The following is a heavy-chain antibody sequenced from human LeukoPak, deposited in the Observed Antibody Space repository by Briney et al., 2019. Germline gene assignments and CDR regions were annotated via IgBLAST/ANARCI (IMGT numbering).Heavy chain of an antibody. Sequence: GASVKVSCKASGGTFSSHAIAWVRQAPGQGPERMGGIVPISGIADYAQRFQGRVTITADESTSTAYMELRSLASDDTAVYYCARGLQYQLFKALRYYYMDVWGEGTTVTVSS. V-gene: IGHV1-69*13. CDR1: GGTFSSHA. CDR3: ARGLQYQLFKALRYYYMDV. D-gene: IGHD2-15*01. J-gene: IGHJ6*03. CDR2: IVPISGIA.